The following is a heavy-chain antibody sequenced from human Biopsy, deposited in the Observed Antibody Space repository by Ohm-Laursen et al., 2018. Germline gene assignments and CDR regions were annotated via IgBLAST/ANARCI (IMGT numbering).Heavy chain of an antibody. D-gene: IGHD3-3*02. CDR1: EFTFRTHA. CDR3: TKGSYISSFEGVY. CDR2: ISGSGDST. Sequence: GSLRLSCAASEFTFRTHAMTWVRQAPGKGLEWVSAISGSGDSTYYADSVKGRFTISRDNPKNTLYLQMNSLRPEDTALYYCTKGSYISSFEGVYWGQGTLVTVSS. V-gene: IGHV3-23*01. J-gene: IGHJ4*02.